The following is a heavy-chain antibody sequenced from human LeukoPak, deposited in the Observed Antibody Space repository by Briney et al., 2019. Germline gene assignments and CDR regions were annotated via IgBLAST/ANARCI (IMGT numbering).Heavy chain of an antibody. D-gene: IGHD3-3*01. CDR2: ISGSGGST. V-gene: IGHV3-23*01. J-gene: IGHJ4*02. CDR1: GFTFSSYA. Sequence: GGSLRLSCAASGFTFSSYAMSWVRQAPGKGLEWVSAISGSGGSTYYADSVKGRFTISRDNSKNTLYLQMNSLRAEDTAVYYCAKDTYDDDFWSGYSNLFDYWGQGTLVTASS. CDR3: AKDTYDDDFWSGYSNLFDY.